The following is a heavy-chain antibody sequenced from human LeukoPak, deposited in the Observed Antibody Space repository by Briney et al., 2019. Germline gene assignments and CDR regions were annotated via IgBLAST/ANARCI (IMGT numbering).Heavy chain of an antibody. CDR3: ARAGTVVDYDPSDAFDV. J-gene: IGHJ3*01. Sequence: GGSLRLSCAASGFTFNTYAMNWVRQAPGKGLEWVSSISGSGESTYYADSVEGRFTISRDNAKNTLYLQMNSLRAEDTAVYYCARAGTVVDYDPSDAFDVWGQGTMVTVSS. D-gene: IGHD3-22*01. CDR1: GFTFNTYA. CDR2: ISGSGEST. V-gene: IGHV3-23*01.